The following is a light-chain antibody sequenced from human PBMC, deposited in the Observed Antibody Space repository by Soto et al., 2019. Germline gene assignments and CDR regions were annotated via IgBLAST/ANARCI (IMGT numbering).Light chain of an antibody. Sequence: EIVLTQSPGTLSLSPGERATLSCRASQSVSSSYLAWYQQKPGQAPRLLIYGASSRATGIPDRFSGSGSGTDFTLTSSRLEPEDFAVYYCQQYGCSRTFGQGTKVEIK. CDR1: QSVSSSY. J-gene: IGKJ1*01. CDR3: QQYGCSRT. CDR2: GAS. V-gene: IGKV3-20*01.